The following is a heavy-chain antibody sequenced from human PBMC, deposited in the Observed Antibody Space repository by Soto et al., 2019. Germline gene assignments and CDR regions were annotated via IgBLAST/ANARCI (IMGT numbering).Heavy chain of an antibody. J-gene: IGHJ4*02. V-gene: IGHV4-28*01. CDR3: ARREIQGPIDY. CDR2: IYYSGTT. Sequence: QVQLQESGPGLVKPSDTLSLTCAVSGYSISSSNWWGWIRQPPGKGLEWVGYIYYSGTTYDNPSLKSRVTMSVDTSKNQFSLKLTSVTAVDTAVYYCARREIQGPIDYWGQGTLVTVSS. D-gene: IGHD1-26*01. CDR1: GYSISSSNW.